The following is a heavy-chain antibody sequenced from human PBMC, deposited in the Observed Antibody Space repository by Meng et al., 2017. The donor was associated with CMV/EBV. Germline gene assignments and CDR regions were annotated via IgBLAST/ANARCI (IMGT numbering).Heavy chain of an antibody. CDR2: VRSKTDGGTT. Sequence: GESLKISCTTSGFTFGDYAMSWVRQAPGKGLEWVGFVRSKTDGGTTEFVAPVAGRFTISRDDSESIAYLQMNSLKTEDAAVYYCTRFRADPLYYYAMDVWGQGTTVTVSS. V-gene: IGHV3-49*04. CDR1: GFTFGDYA. CDR3: TRFRADPLYYYAMDV. J-gene: IGHJ6*02.